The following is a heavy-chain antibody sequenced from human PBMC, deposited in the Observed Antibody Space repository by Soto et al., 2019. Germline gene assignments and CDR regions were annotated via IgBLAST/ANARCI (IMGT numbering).Heavy chain of an antibody. CDR3: ARDAVPRNGEWDWLDP. D-gene: IGHD6-19*01. V-gene: IGHV3-23*01. CDR2: SIGGGGDT. CDR1: GFTFSNYA. Sequence: EMQLLESGGGLVQTGESLRLSCTASGFTFSNYAMSWVRQAPGKGPEWVSSIGGGGDTYYTDAVKGRFTVSSDDPKSTLYLQMSSLRAEDTARYYCARDAVPRNGEWDWLDPWGQGTLVSVSS. J-gene: IGHJ5*02.